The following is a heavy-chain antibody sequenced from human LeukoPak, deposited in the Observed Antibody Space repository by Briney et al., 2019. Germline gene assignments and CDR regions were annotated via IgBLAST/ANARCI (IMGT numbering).Heavy chain of an antibody. J-gene: IGHJ3*02. CDR2: IGTAGDT. D-gene: IGHD3-22*01. CDR1: GFTFSSYD. V-gene: IGHV3-13*01. Sequence: PGGSLRLSCAASGFTFSSYDMHWVRQATGKGLEWVSAIGTAGDTYYPGSVKGRFTISRENAKNSLYLQMNSLRAGDTAVYYCARANYYDSSDHAAFDIWGQGTMVTVSS. CDR3: ARANYYDSSDHAAFDI.